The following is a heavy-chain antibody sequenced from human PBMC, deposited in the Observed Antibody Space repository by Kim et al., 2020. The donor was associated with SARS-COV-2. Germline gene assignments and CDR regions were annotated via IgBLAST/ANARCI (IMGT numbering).Heavy chain of an antibody. CDR1: GFTFSSYA. CDR3: AHSELLI. D-gene: IGHD1-26*01. Sequence: GESLRLSCAASGFTFSSYAMHWVRQAPGKGLEWVALISYDGSNKYYADSVKGRFTISRDNSKNTLYLQMNSLRAEDTAVYYCAHSELLIWGQGTMVTVSS. CDR2: ISYDGSNK. J-gene: IGHJ3*02. V-gene: IGHV3-30*03.